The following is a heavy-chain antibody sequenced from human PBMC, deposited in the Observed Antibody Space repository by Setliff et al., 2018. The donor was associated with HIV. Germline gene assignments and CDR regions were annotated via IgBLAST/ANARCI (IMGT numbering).Heavy chain of an antibody. J-gene: IGHJ6*03. CDR1: GGSINSGSYY. CDR2: IYTRGST. CDR3: ARERANYYDSSGYDYVGYYYYIDA. D-gene: IGHD3-22*01. Sequence: SETLSLTCTVSGGSINSGSYYWSWIRQPAGKGLEWIGHIYTRGSTNYNPSLKSRVTISVDTSKNQISLKLSSVTAADTAVYYCARERANYYDSSGYDYVGYYYYIDAWGKGTTVTVSS. V-gene: IGHV4-61*09.